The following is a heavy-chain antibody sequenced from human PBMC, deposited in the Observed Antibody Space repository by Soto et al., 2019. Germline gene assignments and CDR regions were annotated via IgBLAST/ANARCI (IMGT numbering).Heavy chain of an antibody. D-gene: IGHD3-10*01. CDR3: TTDNILWFGEPYYYYYGMDV. CDR2: IKSKTDGGTT. CDR1: GFTFSNAW. J-gene: IGHJ6*02. Sequence: GGSLRLCCAASGFTFSNAWMNWVRQAPGKGLEWVGRIKSKTDGGTTDYAAPVKGRFTISRDDSKNTLYLQMNSLRTEDTAVNYCTTDNILWFGEPYYYYYGMDVWGQGTTVTVSS. V-gene: IGHV3-15*07.